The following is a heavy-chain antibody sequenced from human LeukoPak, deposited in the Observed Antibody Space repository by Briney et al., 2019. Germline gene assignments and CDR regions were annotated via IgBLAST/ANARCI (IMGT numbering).Heavy chain of an antibody. Sequence: PGGCLRLSCAASGFTFSSYSMNWVRQAPGKGLEWVSSISSSSSYIYYADSVKGRFTISRDNAKNSLYLQMNSLRADDTAVYYCARGGSTSCYFSKVCWFDPWGQGTLVTVSS. J-gene: IGHJ5*02. CDR3: ARGGSTSCYFSKVCWFDP. D-gene: IGHD2-2*01. CDR1: GFTFSSYS. CDR2: ISSSSSYI. V-gene: IGHV3-21*01.